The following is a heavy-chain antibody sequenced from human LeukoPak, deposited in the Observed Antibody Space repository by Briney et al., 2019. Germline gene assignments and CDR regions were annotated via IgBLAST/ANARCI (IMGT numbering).Heavy chain of an antibody. Sequence: GGSLRLSCAASGFTFSSYWMSWVRQAPGKGLEWAAVISYDGSNKYYADSVKGRFTISRDNSKNTLYLQMNSLRAEDTAVYYCAVGSYSFPSIPGGLFDYWGQGTLVTVSS. D-gene: IGHD1-26*01. CDR2: ISYDGSNK. CDR1: GFTFSSYW. J-gene: IGHJ4*02. CDR3: AVGSYSFPSIPGGLFDY. V-gene: IGHV3-30-3*01.